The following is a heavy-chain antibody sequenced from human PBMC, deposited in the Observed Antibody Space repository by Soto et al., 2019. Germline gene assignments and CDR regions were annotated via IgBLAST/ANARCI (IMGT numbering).Heavy chain of an antibody. J-gene: IGHJ4*02. CDR2: IIPIFGTA. V-gene: IGHV1-69*12. D-gene: IGHD3-16*02. CDR1: GGTFSSYA. Sequence: QVQLVQSGAEVKKPGSSVKVSCKASGGTFSSYAISWVRQAPGQGLEWMGGIIPIFGTANYAQKFQGRVTGAADGATRAAYIEGGGLRSGDTAVDYCARERGYYEYVWGSYHYRSFDYWGQGALVTVSS. CDR3: ARERGYYEYVWGSYHYRSFDY.